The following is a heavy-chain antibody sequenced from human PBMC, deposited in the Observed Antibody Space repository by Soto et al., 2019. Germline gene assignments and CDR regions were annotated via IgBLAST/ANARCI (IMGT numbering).Heavy chain of an antibody. CDR3: ARHPSYWYDNSNYKSRFDY. V-gene: IGHV5-51*01. CDR1: GYKFSTSW. D-gene: IGHD3-22*01. Sequence: GQAAKISEKRSGYKFSTSWCVWVRQRTGKGLEWIGIIFPDDSDTRYSPSFQGHVTISVDKSISTAYLQWSGLKASDTAMYYCARHPSYWYDNSNYKSRFDYWGQGTPVTGSS. CDR2: IFPDDSDT. J-gene: IGHJ4*02.